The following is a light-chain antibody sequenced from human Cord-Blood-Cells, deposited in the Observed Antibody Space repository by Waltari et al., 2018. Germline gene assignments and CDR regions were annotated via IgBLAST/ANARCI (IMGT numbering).Light chain of an antibody. Sequence: QSALTQPASVSGSPGQSITISCTGTSSDVGSYNLVSWYQQHPGKAPKLMSYEGSKRPSGVSNHFSGSKSGNTASLTISWLQAEDEADYYCCSYAGSSTVVFGGGTKLTVL. CDR2: EGS. J-gene: IGLJ2*01. V-gene: IGLV2-23*01. CDR1: SSDVGSYNL. CDR3: CSYAGSSTVV.